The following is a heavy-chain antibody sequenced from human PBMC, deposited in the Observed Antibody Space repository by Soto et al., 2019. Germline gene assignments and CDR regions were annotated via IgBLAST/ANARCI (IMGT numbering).Heavy chain of an antibody. D-gene: IGHD3-22*01. CDR2: ISGSGGST. CDR1: GFTFSSYA. Sequence: VQLVESGGGVVQPGGSLRLSCAASGFTFSSYAMSWVRQAPGKGLEWVSAISGSGGSTYYADSVKGRFTISRDNSKNTLYLQMNSLRAEDTAVYYCAKVQGYYDSSGYYYVPRYYFDYWGQGTLVTVSS. J-gene: IGHJ4*02. CDR3: AKVQGYYDSSGYYYVPRYYFDY. V-gene: IGHV3-23*04.